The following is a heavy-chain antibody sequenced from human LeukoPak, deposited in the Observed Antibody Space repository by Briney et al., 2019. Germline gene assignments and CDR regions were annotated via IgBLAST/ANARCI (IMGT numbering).Heavy chain of an antibody. Sequence: GGSLRLSCAASGFTSSNHAMSGVRQSPGKGLQGVAVISGGGRTTEYADFVKGRFTISRDNSKNTLSLQMNSLTVEATAIYFCAKNVVVKRYIDFWGQGTLVTVSS. J-gene: IGHJ4*02. V-gene: IGHV3-23*01. CDR1: GFTSSNHA. D-gene: IGHD2-15*01. CDR3: AKNVVVKRYIDF. CDR2: ISGGGRTT.